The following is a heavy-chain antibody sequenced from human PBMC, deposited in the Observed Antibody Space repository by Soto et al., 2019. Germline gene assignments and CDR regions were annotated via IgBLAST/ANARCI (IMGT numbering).Heavy chain of an antibody. CDR1: GYTFTSYV. V-gene: IGHV1-3*01. CDR2: INAGNGNT. Sequence: ASVKVSFKASGYTFTSYVMHWVRQAPGQRLEWMGWINAGNGNTKYSQKFQGRVTITRDTSASTAYMELSSLRSEDTAVYYCASSATTADYYYGMDVWGQGTTVTVSS. J-gene: IGHJ6*02. CDR3: ASSATTADYYYGMDV. D-gene: IGHD1-26*01.